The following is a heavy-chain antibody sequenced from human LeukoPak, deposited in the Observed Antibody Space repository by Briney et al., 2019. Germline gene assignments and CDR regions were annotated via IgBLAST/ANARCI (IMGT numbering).Heavy chain of an antibody. CDR3: ARSSGSYPLDY. CDR1: GFTFSSYA. V-gene: IGHV3-64*01. D-gene: IGHD1-26*01. CDR2: ISSNGGST. Sequence: GGSLRPSCAASGFTFSSYAMHWVRQAPGEGLEYVSAISSNGGSTYYANSVKGRFTISRDNSKNTLYLQMGSLRAEDMAVYYCARSSGSYPLDYWGQGTLVTVSS. J-gene: IGHJ4*02.